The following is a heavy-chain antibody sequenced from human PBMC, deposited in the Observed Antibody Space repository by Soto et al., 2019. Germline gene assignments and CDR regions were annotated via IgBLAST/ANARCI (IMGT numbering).Heavy chain of an antibody. J-gene: IGHJ6*02. CDR2: TYYRSKWYN. CDR1: GDSVSSNIAS. V-gene: IGHV6-1*01. Sequence: PSQTLSLTCAISGDSVSSNIASWNWIRQSPSRGLEWLGRTYYRSKWYNEYVVSVKSRMTINPDTSKNQFSLQLNSVTPEDTAVYCCVRGAHYYNGMDVWGQGATVTV. CDR3: VRGAHYYNGMDV.